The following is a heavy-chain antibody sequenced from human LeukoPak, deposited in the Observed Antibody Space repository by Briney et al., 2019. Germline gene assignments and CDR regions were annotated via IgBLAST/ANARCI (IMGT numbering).Heavy chain of an antibody. CDR1: GGSFSGYY. V-gene: IGHV4-34*01. CDR2: ISHSGST. D-gene: IGHD3-3*01. J-gene: IGHJ3*02. CDR3: ARGPPRITIFGVVGAFDI. Sequence: SETLSLTCAVYGGSFSGYYWSWIRQPPGKGLEWIGEISHSGSTNYNPSLKSRVTISVDTSKNQFSLKLSSVTAADTAVYYCARGPPRITIFGVVGAFDIWGQGTMVTVSS.